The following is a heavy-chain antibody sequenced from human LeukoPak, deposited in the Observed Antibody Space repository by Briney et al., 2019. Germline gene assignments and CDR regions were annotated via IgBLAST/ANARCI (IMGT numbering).Heavy chain of an antibody. CDR2: IRSKANSYAT. D-gene: IGHD3-22*01. CDR1: GFTFSGSV. V-gene: IGHV3-73*01. Sequence: GGSLRLSCATSGFTFSGSVMQWVRQASGKGLEWVGRIRSKANSYATAYGASMKGRFTISRDDSKNTAYLQVNSLKTEDTAVYYCWGSGYIQGGPIFDYWGQGTLVTVS. CDR3: WGSGYIQGGPIFDY. J-gene: IGHJ4*02.